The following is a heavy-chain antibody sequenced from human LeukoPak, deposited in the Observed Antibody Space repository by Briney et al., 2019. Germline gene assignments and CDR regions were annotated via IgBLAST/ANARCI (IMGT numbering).Heavy chain of an antibody. J-gene: IGHJ4*02. CDR1: GFTFSSYA. CDR3: AKDRYGDYAGFSY. D-gene: IGHD4-17*01. Sequence: PGGSLRLSCAASGFTFSSYAMSWVRQAPGKGLEWVSAISDSGGSTYYADSVKGRFTISRDNSKNTLYLQMNSLRAEDTAVYYCAKDRYGDYAGFSYWGQGTLVTVSS. V-gene: IGHV3-23*01. CDR2: ISDSGGST.